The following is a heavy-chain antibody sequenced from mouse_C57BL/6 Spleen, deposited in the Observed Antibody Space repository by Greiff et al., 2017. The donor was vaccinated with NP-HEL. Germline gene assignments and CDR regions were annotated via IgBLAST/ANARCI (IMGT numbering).Heavy chain of an antibody. Sequence: DVMLVESGGGLVKPGGSLKLSCAASGFTFSSYAMSWVRQTPEKRLEWVATISDGGSYTYYPDNVKGRFTISRDNAKNNLYLQMSHLKSEDTAMYYCARGVSQSPFAYWGHGTLVTVSA. CDR1: GFTFSSYA. CDR2: ISDGGSYT. V-gene: IGHV5-4*03. CDR3: ARGVSQSPFAY. J-gene: IGHJ3*01. D-gene: IGHD3-2*02.